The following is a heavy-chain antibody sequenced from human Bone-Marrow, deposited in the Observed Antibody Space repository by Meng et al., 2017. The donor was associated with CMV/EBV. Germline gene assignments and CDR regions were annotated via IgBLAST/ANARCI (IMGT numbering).Heavy chain of an antibody. Sequence: FGMSWVRQAPGKGLEWVSTLIPGGGATFYADSVKGRFTVSGHHSKNTAYLQMSRLRAEDTAQYYCAILTYYDVVTGPPRGYFQYWGQGALVTVSS. CDR3: AILTYYDVVTGPPRGYFQY. CDR1: FG. CDR2: LIPGGGAT. D-gene: IGHD3-9*01. V-gene: IGHV3-23*01. J-gene: IGHJ1*01.